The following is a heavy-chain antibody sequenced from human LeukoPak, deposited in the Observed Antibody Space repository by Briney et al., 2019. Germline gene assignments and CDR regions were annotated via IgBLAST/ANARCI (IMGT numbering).Heavy chain of an antibody. CDR1: GFTFSSYA. CDR3: AKDRGGGYCSGGSCYSRYYYYGMDV. CDR2: ISGSGGST. D-gene: IGHD2-15*01. Sequence: PGGSLRLSCAASGFTFSSYAMSWVRQAPGKGLEWVSAISGSGGSTYYADSVKGRFTISRDNSKNTLYLQMNSLRAEDTAVYYCAKDRGGGYCSGGSCYSRYYYYGMDVWGQGTTVTVSS. J-gene: IGHJ6*02. V-gene: IGHV3-23*01.